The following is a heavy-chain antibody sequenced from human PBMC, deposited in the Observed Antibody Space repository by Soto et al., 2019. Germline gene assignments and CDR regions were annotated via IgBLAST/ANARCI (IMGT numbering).Heavy chain of an antibody. CDR1: GGSISSGGYS. CDR3: ARAWVVRGVRFDP. V-gene: IGHV4-30-2*01. D-gene: IGHD3-10*01. Sequence: LSLTCAVSGGSISSGGYSWSWIRQPPGKGLEWIGYIYHSGSTYYNPSLKSRVTISVDRSKNQFSLKLSSVTAADTAVYYCARAWVVRGVRFDPWGQGTLVTVSS. CDR2: IYHSGST. J-gene: IGHJ5*02.